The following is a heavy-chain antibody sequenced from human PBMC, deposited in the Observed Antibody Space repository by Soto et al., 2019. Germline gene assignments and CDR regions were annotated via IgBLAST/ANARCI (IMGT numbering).Heavy chain of an antibody. CDR3: AGIGSYPLYYFDY. D-gene: IGHD1-26*01. V-gene: IGHV4-31*03. CDR2: IYYSGST. CDR1: GGSISSGGYY. Sequence: PSETLSLTCTVSGGSISSGGYYWSWIRQHPGKGLEWIGYIYYSGSTYYNPSLKSRVTISVDTSKNPFSLKLSSVTAADTAVYYCAGIGSYPLYYFDYWGQGTLVTVSS. J-gene: IGHJ4*02.